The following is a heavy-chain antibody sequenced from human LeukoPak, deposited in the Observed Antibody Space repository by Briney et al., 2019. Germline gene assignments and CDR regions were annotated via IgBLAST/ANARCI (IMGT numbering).Heavy chain of an antibody. CDR3: ARRSSGSPPYYFGY. J-gene: IGHJ4*02. V-gene: IGHV3-74*01. D-gene: IGHD1-26*01. CDR1: GLTFSSYW. CDR2: INSDGSNT. Sequence: PGGSLRPSCAASGLTFSSYWMHWVHQAPGKGLVWVSRINSDGSNTSYADSVKGRFTISRDNAKNTLYLQMNSLRAEDTAVYYCARRSSGSPPYYFGYWGQGTLVTVSS.